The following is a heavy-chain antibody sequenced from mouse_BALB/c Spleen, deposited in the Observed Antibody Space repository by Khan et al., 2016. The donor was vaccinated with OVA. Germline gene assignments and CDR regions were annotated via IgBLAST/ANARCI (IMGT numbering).Heavy chain of an antibody. D-gene: IGHD2-14*01. CDR2: INSNGGTS. Sequence: EVELVESGGGLVQPGGSLKLSCAASGFTFSGYGMSWVRQPPDKRLELVATINSNGGTSYYPDSVKGRFTISRDNAKNTLHLQMSSLKSEDTAMYYCARVYYRYDEGYWYFDVWGAGTTVTVYS. J-gene: IGHJ1*01. V-gene: IGHV5-6-3*01. CDR3: ARVYYRYDEGYWYFDV. CDR1: GFTFSGYG.